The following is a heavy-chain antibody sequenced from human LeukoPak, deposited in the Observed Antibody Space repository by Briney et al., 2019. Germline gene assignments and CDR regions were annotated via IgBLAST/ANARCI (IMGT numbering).Heavy chain of an antibody. V-gene: IGHV4-39*01. CDR2: IYYSGNT. CDR3: ARHSYSSGFWFDP. Sequence: SETLSLTCSVSGGSISGATFYWGWIRQPPGMGLEWIGSIYYSGNTYFNSSPKSRLTISVDTSKNQFSLKLSSVTAADTAVYYCARHSYSSGFWFDPWGQGTLVTVSS. J-gene: IGHJ5*02. CDR1: GGSISGATFY. D-gene: IGHD6-19*01.